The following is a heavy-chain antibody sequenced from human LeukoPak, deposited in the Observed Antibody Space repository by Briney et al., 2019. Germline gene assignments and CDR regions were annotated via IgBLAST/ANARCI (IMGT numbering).Heavy chain of an antibody. V-gene: IGHV3-48*01. Sequence: GGSLRLSCAASGFTSSNYGMNWVRQAPGKGLEWVSYISSRSSTIYSADSVKGRFTISRDNAKNSLYLQMNSLRAEDTAVYYCARDYYDSSGYYGGDHWGQGTLVTVSS. D-gene: IGHD3-22*01. J-gene: IGHJ4*02. CDR1: GFTSSNYG. CDR3: ARDYYDSSGYYGGDH. CDR2: ISSRSSTI.